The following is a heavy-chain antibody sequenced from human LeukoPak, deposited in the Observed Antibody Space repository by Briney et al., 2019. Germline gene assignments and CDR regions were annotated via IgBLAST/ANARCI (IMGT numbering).Heavy chain of an antibody. D-gene: IGHD3-16*01. J-gene: IGHJ6*03. Sequence: GGSLRLSCAASGFTVSSNYMSWVRQAPGKGLEWVSVIYSGGSTYYADSVKGRFTISRDNAKNSLYLQMNSLRAEDTAVYYCARAWGQDYYYYYMDVWGKGTTVTVSS. CDR2: IYSGGST. CDR1: GFTVSSNY. V-gene: IGHV3-66*01. CDR3: ARAWGQDYYYYYMDV.